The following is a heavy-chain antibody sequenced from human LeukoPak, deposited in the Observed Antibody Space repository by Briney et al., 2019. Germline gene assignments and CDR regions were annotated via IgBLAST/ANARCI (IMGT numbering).Heavy chain of an antibody. CDR3: ARAEQLFENYYFDY. Sequence: SETLSLTCTVSGGSISSYYWSWIRQPPGKGLEWIGEINHSGSTNYNPSLKSRVTISVDTSKNQFSLKLSSVTAADTAVYYCARAEQLFENYYFDYWGQGTLVTVSS. V-gene: IGHV4-34*01. CDR2: INHSGST. D-gene: IGHD5-18*01. J-gene: IGHJ4*02. CDR1: GGSISSYY.